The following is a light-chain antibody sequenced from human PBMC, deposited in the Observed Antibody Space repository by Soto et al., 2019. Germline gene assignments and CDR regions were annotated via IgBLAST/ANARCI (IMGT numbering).Light chain of an antibody. CDR3: QQRSNWPIT. V-gene: IGKV3-11*01. J-gene: IGKJ5*01. CDR1: QSVSSY. CDR2: DGS. Sequence: IVLTQSPANLSLSPGERATLSCRASQSVSSYLAWYQRKPGQAPRLLIYDGSNRAGGIPARFSGSGSGTDFTLTISSIEPEDIAVYYCQQRSNWPITCGQGTRLVIK.